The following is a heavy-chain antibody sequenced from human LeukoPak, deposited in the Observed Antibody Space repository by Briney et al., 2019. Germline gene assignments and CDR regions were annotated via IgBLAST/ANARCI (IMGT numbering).Heavy chain of an antibody. CDR1: GFTFSNYW. CDR2: IKEDGSEK. D-gene: IGHD3-3*02. Sequence: GGSLRLSCAASGFTFSNYWMNWVRQAPGKGLEWVANIKEDGSEKYYVDSVKGRFTISRDNAKNSLYLQMDSLRAEDTAVYYCARGSQHLNFDHWGQGTLVTVSS. J-gene: IGHJ4*02. CDR3: ARGSQHLNFDH. V-gene: IGHV3-7*04.